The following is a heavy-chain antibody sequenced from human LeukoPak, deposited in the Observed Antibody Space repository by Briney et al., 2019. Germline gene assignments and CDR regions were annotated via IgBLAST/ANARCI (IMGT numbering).Heavy chain of an antibody. Sequence: SETLSLTCTVSGGSISSSSYHWGWLRQSPGKGLEWIGSIYYSGITYYNPSLKSRVTISVDTSKNQFSLKLNSVTAADTAVYYCARVERRWLAFDLWGRGTLVTVSS. CDR2: IYYSGIT. D-gene: IGHD6-19*01. J-gene: IGHJ2*01. CDR1: GGSISSSSYH. V-gene: IGHV4-39*07. CDR3: ARVERRWLAFDL.